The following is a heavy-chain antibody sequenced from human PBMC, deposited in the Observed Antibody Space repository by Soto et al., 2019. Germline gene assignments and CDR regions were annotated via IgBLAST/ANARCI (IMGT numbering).Heavy chain of an antibody. CDR2: IYYSGST. D-gene: IGHD3-10*01. CDR1: GGSMSRYY. V-gene: IGHV4-59*01. Sequence: PSETLSLTCTVSGGSMSRYYWSWIRQPPGKGLEWIGYIYYSGSTNYNPSLKSRVTMSVDTPKNQFSLKLSSMTAADTAVYYCARRGYGPGFPYYYGMDVWGQGTTVT. J-gene: IGHJ6*02. CDR3: ARRGYGPGFPYYYGMDV.